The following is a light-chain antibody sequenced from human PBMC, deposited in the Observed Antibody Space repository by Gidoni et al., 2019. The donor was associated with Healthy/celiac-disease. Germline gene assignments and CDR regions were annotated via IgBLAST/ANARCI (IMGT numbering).Light chain of an antibody. CDR1: QSISSW. CDR2: KAS. CDR3: QQYNSYPWT. J-gene: IGKJ1*01. Sequence: DLQMTQSPSTLAASVGDRVTITCRASQSISSWLAWYQQKPGKAPKLLFYKASSIESGVPSRVSGSGSGTEFTLTISSLQPEDFATYYCQQYNSYPWTFGQGTKVEIK. V-gene: IGKV1-5*03.